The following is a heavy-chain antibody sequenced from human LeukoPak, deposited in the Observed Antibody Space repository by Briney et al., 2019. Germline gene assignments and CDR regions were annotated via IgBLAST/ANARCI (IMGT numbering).Heavy chain of an antibody. CDR3: ARAPINPYFDY. Sequence: GGSLRLSCAASGFTFSSYAMSWVRQAPGKGLEWVSAISGSGGSTYYADSVKGRFTISRDNSKNTLYLQMNSLRAEDSAVYYCARAPINPYFDYWGQGTLVTVSS. CDR2: ISGSGGST. J-gene: IGHJ4*02. V-gene: IGHV3-23*01. CDR1: GFTFSSYA.